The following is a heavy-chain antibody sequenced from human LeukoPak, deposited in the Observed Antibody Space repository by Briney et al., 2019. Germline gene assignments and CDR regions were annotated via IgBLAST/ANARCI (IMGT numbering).Heavy chain of an antibody. CDR3: AREKEEYYYGSGSYNWFDP. V-gene: IGHV3-7*01. CDR1: GFTFSSYW. Sequence: PGGSLRLSCAASGFTFSSYWMSWVRQAPGKGLEWVANIKQDGSEKYYVDAVKGRFTISRKNAKNSLYLQMKSLRAEGTAVYYCAREKEEYYYGSGSYNWFDPWGQGTLVTVSS. D-gene: IGHD3-10*01. J-gene: IGHJ5*02. CDR2: IKQDGSEK.